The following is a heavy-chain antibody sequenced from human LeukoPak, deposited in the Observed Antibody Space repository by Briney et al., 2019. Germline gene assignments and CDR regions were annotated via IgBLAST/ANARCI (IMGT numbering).Heavy chain of an antibody. CDR1: GGTFSSYA. D-gene: IGHD2-21*02. CDR2: IIPIFGIA. CDR3: ARRYCGGDCYSPDYGMDV. V-gene: IGHV1-69*04. J-gene: IGHJ6*02. Sequence: SVKVSCKASGGTFSSYAISWVRQAPGQGLEWMGRIIPIFGIANYAQKFQGRVTITADKSTSTACMELSSLRSEDTAVYYCARRYCGGDCYSPDYGMDVWGQGTTVTVSS.